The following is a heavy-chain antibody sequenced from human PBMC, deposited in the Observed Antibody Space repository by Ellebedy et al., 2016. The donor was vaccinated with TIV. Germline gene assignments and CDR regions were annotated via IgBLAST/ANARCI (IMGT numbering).Heavy chain of an antibody. CDR1: GGSISSIDHY. CDR2: IYHSGSS. Sequence: MPSETLSLTCTVSGGSISSIDHYWGWIRQPPGKALEWIGSIYHSGSSYYNPSLRSRVTMSVDTSKNQFSLRLNSVTAADTAVYFCARGIYGSGSVDYWGQGTLVTVSS. CDR3: ARGIYGSGSVDY. J-gene: IGHJ4*02. D-gene: IGHD3-10*01. V-gene: IGHV4-39*01.